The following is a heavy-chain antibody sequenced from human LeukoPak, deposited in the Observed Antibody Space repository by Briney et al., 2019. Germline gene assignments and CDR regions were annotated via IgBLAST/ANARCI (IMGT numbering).Heavy chain of an antibody. CDR2: VT. D-gene: IGHD1-26*01. J-gene: IGHJ5*02. V-gene: IGHV1-46*01. Sequence: ASVKVSCKASGYTFTSYFMHWVRQAPGQGLEWMGVVTTYSQKFQGRVTMTRDTSTSTVYMDLSSLRPEDTAVYYCARAVGPRGGNWFDPWGQGTLVTVSS. CDR3: ARAVGPRGGNWFDP. CDR1: GYTFTSYF.